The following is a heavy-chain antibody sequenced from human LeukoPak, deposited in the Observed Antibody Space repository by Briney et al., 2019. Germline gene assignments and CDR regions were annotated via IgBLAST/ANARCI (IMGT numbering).Heavy chain of an antibody. D-gene: IGHD6-19*01. CDR1: GFTFSSYG. CDR2: ISGSGGST. V-gene: IGHV3-23*01. CDR3: AKAVAGTGSGGYYYYMDV. Sequence: GGSLRLSCAASGFTFSSYGMSWVRQAPGKGLEWVSAISGSGGSTYYADSVKGRFTISRDNAKNSLYLQMNSLRAEDTAVYYCAKAVAGTGSGGYYYYMDVWGKGTTVTVSS. J-gene: IGHJ6*03.